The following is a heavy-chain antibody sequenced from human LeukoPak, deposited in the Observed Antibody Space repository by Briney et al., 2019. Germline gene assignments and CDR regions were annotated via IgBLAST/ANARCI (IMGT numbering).Heavy chain of an antibody. CDR2: INHSGST. CDR1: GGSFSGYY. CDR3: ASYAKDIVVLPAASIYWYFDL. J-gene: IGHJ2*01. D-gene: IGHD2-2*01. V-gene: IGHV4-34*01. Sequence: SETLCLTCAVYGGSFSGYYWSWIRQPPGKGLEWIGEINHSGSTNYNPSLKSRVTISVDTSKNQFSLKLSSVTAADTAVYYCASYAKDIVVLPAASIYWYFDLWGRGTLVTVSS.